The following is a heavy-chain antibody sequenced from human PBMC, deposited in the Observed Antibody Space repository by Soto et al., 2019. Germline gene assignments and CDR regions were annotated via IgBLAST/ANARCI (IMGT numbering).Heavy chain of an antibody. Sequence: SETLSLTCTVSGGSISSGDYYWSWIRQPPGKGLEWIGYIYYSGSTYYNPSLKSRVTISVDTSKNQFSLKLSSVTAADTAVYYCARELVRGVGFAFDYSGQGTLVIVSS. CDR3: ARELVRGVGFAFDY. CDR2: IYYSGST. CDR1: GGSISSGDYY. D-gene: IGHD3-10*01. V-gene: IGHV4-30-4*01. J-gene: IGHJ4*02.